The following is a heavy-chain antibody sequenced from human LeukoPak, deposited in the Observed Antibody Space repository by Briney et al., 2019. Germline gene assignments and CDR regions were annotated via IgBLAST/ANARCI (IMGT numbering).Heavy chain of an antibody. CDR3: ASVEMVPRGYFDY. J-gene: IGHJ4*02. CDR2: IRYDGTIK. D-gene: IGHD5-24*01. Sequence: PGGSLRLACAATGFTFSTYGMHWVRQTPGKGLEWVAFIRYDGTIKYYADSVKGRFTISRDNSKNTLYLQMNSLRAEDTAVYYCASVEMVPRGYFDYWSQGTLVTVSS. CDR1: GFTFSTYG. V-gene: IGHV3-30*02.